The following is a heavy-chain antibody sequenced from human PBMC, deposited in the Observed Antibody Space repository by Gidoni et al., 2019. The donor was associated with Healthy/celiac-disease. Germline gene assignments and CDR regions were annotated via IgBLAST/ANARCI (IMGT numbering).Heavy chain of an antibody. CDR1: CGSISSGDYY. CDR2: IYYSGST. Sequence: QVQLQESGPGLVKPSQTLSPTCTVSCGSISSGDYYWSWIRQPPGKGLEWIGYIYYSGSTYYNPSLKSRVTISVDTSKNQFSLKLSSVTAADTAVYYCARDTTVTGYVDYWGQGTLVTVSS. D-gene: IGHD4-17*01. V-gene: IGHV4-30-4*01. CDR3: ARDTTVTGYVDY. J-gene: IGHJ4*02.